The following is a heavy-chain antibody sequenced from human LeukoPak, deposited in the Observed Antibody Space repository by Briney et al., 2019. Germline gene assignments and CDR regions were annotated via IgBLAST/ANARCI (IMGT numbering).Heavy chain of an antibody. D-gene: IGHD5-12*01. V-gene: IGHV4-34*01. J-gene: IGHJ4*02. CDR3: ARVAGSGYDYVFDY. Sequence: PSETLSLTCAVYGGSFSGYYWSWIRQPPGKGLEWIGEINHSGSTNYNPSLKSRVTISVDTSKNQFSLKLSSVTAADTAVYYCARVAGSGYDYVFDYWGQGTLVTVSS. CDR2: INHSGST. CDR1: GGSFSGYY.